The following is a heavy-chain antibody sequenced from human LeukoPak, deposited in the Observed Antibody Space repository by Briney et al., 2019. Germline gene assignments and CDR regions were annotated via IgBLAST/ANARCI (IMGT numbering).Heavy chain of an antibody. V-gene: IGHV4-38-2*02. CDR3: ARVSGYDRPPY. CDR2: IYHSGST. J-gene: IGHJ4*02. D-gene: IGHD5-12*01. Sequence: SETLSLTCTVSGYSISSGYYWGWIRQPPGEGLEWIGSIYHSGSTYYNPSLKSRVTISVDTSKNQFSLKLSSVTAADTAVYYCARVSGYDRPPYWGQGTLVTVSS. CDR1: GYSISSGYY.